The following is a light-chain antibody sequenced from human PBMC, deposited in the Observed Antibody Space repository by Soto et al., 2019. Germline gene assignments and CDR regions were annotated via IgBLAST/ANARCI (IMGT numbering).Light chain of an antibody. CDR2: DAS. V-gene: IGKV3-15*01. CDR1: QSISNN. CDR3: QQYNNWLS. Sequence: IVMMQSPATLSVSPGERATLSCRAGQSISNNLAWYQQKPGQSPRLLIYDASTRATGTPARFSGSGSGTEFTLTIKSLQSEDFAVYYCQQYNNWLSFGPGTKLDIK. J-gene: IGKJ3*01.